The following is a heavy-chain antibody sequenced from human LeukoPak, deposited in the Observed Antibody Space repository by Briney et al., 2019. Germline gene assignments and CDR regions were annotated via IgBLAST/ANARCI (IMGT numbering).Heavy chain of an antibody. Sequence: ASVKVSCKASGYTFTGYYMHWVRQAPGQGLEWMGWINPNSGGTNSAQKVQGRVTMTTDTSMSTAYMELRSLGSDDTAVYWCARGPLGSGWYRFDYWGQGTLVTVAS. CDR1: GYTFTGYY. CDR2: INPNSGGT. CDR3: ARGPLGSGWYRFDY. D-gene: IGHD6-19*01. V-gene: IGHV1-2*02. J-gene: IGHJ4*02.